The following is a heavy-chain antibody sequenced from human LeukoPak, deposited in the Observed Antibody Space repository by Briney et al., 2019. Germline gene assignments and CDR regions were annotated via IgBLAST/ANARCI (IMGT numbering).Heavy chain of an antibody. D-gene: IGHD3-10*01. CDR2: IYHSGST. CDR3: ASSGGITMVRGDWFDP. CDR1: GGSISSGGYS. J-gene: IGHJ5*02. V-gene: IGHV4-30-2*01. Sequence: SETLSLTCAVSGGSISSGGYSWSWIRQPPGKGLELIGYIYHSGSTYYNPSLKSRVTISVDRSKNQFSLKLSSVTAADTAVYYCASSGGITMVRGDWFDPWGQGTLVTVSS.